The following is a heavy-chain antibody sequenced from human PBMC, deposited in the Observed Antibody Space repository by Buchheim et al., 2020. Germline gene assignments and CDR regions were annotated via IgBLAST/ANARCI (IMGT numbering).Heavy chain of an antibody. CDR3: VKDLNSGNTRY. CDR1: GFTFSSYV. Sequence: EVQLVESGGNLVQPGGSLRLSCAASGFTFSSYVMSWVRQAPGKGLEWVSAISGGGGSTYYADSVKGRFTFSRDNSKNKLYLQMSSLRAEDTAIYYCVKDLNSGNTRYWGQGTL. J-gene: IGHJ4*02. V-gene: IGHV3-23*04. D-gene: IGHD1-26*01. CDR2: ISGGGGST.